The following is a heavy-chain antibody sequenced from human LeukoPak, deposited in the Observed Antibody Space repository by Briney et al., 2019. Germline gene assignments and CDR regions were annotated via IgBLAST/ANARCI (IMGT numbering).Heavy chain of an antibody. D-gene: IGHD6-19*01. J-gene: IGHJ2*01. CDR1: GGSISSHY. CDR3: ARDTSGWSAAWYFDL. CDR2: IYYSGST. Sequence: SETLSLTCTVSGGSISSHYWSWIRQPPGKGLEWLGFIYYSGSTAYNPSLKGRVSISLDSSKSHFSLKLNSVTAADTAVYYCARDTSGWSAAWYFDLWGCGTLVTVSS. V-gene: IGHV4-59*11.